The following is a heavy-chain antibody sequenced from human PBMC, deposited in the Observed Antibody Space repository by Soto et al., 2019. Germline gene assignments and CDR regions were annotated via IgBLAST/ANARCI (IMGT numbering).Heavy chain of an antibody. CDR2: IWYDGSNK. CDR3: AVYGYGVSAADY. Sequence: SLRLSCAASGFTFSSYGMHWVRQAPGKGLEWVAVIWYDGSNKYYADSVKGRFTISRDNSKNTLYLQMNSLRAEDTAVYYCAVYGYGVSAADYWGQGTLVTVSS. V-gene: IGHV3-33*01. D-gene: IGHD4-17*01. J-gene: IGHJ4*02. CDR1: GFTFSSYG.